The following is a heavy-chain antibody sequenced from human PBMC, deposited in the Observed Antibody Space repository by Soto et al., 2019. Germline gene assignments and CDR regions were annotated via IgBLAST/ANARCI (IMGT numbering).Heavy chain of an antibody. V-gene: IGHV3-30*18. CDR2: VSHDGRNT. CDR1: GFTFSDYA. D-gene: IGHD3-22*01. J-gene: IGHJ4*02. Sequence: PGGSLRLSCAASGFTFSDYAMHWVRQAPGKGLEWVAVVSHDGRNTHYADSVKGRFTISRDSSKNTVSLEMTSLRAEDTAVYYCAKDRRYYYDISGDPEYYFDHWGQGTLVTVSS. CDR3: AKDRRYYYDISGDPEYYFDH.